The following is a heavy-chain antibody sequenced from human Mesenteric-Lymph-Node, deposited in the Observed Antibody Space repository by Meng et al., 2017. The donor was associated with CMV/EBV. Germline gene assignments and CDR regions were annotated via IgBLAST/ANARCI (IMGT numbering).Heavy chain of an antibody. CDR3: ARHQRWLKSEGGFNY. D-gene: IGHD4-23*01. J-gene: IGHJ4*02. Sequence: VHPEKALSLTCAFLGGSFSGDCWSWIRQPPGKGLEWIGEINHSGSTNYNPSLKSRVTISVDTSKNQFSLKLSSVTAADTAVYYCARHQRWLKSEGGFNYWGQGTLVTVSS. V-gene: IGHV4-34*01. CDR2: INHSGST. CDR1: GGSFSGDC.